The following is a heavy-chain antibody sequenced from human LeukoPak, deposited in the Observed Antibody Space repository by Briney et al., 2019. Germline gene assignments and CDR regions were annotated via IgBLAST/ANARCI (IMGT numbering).Heavy chain of an antibody. V-gene: IGHV1-58*01. J-gene: IGHJ4*02. CDR2: IVVGSGNT. CDR1: GFTFTSSA. Sequence: ASVKVSCKASGFTFTSSAVQWVRQARGQRLEWIGWIVVGSGNTNYAQKFQERVTITRDMSTSTAYMELSSLRSEDTAVYYCARATRIAAAEFFFDYWGQGTLVTVSS. D-gene: IGHD6-13*01. CDR3: ARATRIAAAEFFFDY.